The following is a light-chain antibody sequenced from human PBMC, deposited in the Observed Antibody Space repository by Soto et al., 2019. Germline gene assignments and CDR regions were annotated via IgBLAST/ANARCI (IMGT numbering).Light chain of an antibody. V-gene: IGKV3D-15*01. CDR1: QSVSSN. Sequence: EIVITQSPATLSVSPGERATLSCRASQSVSSNLAWYQQKPGQAPRLLIYGASSRATGIPDRFSGSGSGTDFTLTISKVEPEDFAVYYCQQYGTPRSVTFGQGTRLEIK. CDR2: GAS. CDR3: QQYGTPRSVT. J-gene: IGKJ5*01.